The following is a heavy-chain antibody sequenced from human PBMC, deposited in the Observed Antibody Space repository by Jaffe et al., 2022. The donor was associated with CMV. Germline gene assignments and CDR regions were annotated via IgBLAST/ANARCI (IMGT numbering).Heavy chain of an antibody. CDR2: ISYDGSNK. J-gene: IGHJ6*02. D-gene: IGHD5-18*01. Sequence: QVQLVESGGGVVQPGRSLRLSCAASGFTFSSYGMHWVRQAPGKGLEWVAVISYDGSNKYYADSVKGRFTISRDNSKNTLYLQMNSLRAEDTAVYYCANYPGSDTAMVEDYYYYYGMDVWGQGTTVTVSS. V-gene: IGHV3-30*18. CDR3: ANYPGSDTAMVEDYYYYYGMDV. CDR1: GFTFSSYG.